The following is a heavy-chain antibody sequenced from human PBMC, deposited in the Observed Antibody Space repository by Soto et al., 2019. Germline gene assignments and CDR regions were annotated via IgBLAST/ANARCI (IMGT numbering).Heavy chain of an antibody. V-gene: IGHV4-38-2*01. D-gene: IGHD2-21*01. J-gene: IGHJ6*02. CDR1: GYSISSGYY. CDR3: ARGGEDLYYVMDV. Sequence: SLTCAVSGYSISSGYYWGWIRQPPGKGLEWIGTIYDSGNIYYNPSLKSRVSISVDTSKNQFSLKVTFVTAADTAVYYCARGGEDLYYVMDVWGPGTTVTVSS. CDR2: IYDSGNI.